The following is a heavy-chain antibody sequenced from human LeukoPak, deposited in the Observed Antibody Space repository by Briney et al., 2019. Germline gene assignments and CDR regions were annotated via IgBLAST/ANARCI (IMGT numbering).Heavy chain of an antibody. V-gene: IGHV3-23*01. CDR1: GFTFSSYA. D-gene: IGHD2-2*01. CDR2: ISGSGGST. J-gene: IGHJ3*02. Sequence: PGGSLRLSCAASGFTFSSYAISWVRQAPGKGLEWVSAISGSGGSTYYADSVKGRFTISRDNSKNTLYLQMNSLRAEGTAVYYCAKAFTYCSSTSCSDAFDIWGQGTMVTVSS. CDR3: AKAFTYCSSTSCSDAFDI.